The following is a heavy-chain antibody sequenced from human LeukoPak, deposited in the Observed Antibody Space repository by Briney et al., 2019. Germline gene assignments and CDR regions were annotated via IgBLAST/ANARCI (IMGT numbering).Heavy chain of an antibody. Sequence: GGSLRLSCSASGFTFSSYSMHWVRQAPGKGLEWVAVISYDGNNKYDADSVKGRFTISRDNSKDTLYLQMNSLRAEDTAVYYCARLPGYCSSNSCYKMTIPFDYWGQGTLVTVSS. CDR2: ISYDGNNK. D-gene: IGHD2-2*02. V-gene: IGHV3-30-3*01. J-gene: IGHJ4*02. CDR1: GFTFSSYS. CDR3: ARLPGYCSSNSCYKMTIPFDY.